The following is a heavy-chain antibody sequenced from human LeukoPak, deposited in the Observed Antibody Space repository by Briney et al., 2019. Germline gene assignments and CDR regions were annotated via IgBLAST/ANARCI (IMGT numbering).Heavy chain of an antibody. J-gene: IGHJ3*02. CDR1: GFTFTSYG. D-gene: IGHD3-10*01. V-gene: IGHV3-21*01. Sequence: GGSLRLSCTASGFTFTSYGMNWVRQAPGKGLEWVSFIETSGSFIYYGDSLKGRVTISRDNAKNSLYLQMNGLRAEDTAVYYCARGRSITLLRGVAMSDGFDIWGQGAMVTVSS. CDR2: IETSGSFI. CDR3: ARGRSITLLRGVAMSDGFDI.